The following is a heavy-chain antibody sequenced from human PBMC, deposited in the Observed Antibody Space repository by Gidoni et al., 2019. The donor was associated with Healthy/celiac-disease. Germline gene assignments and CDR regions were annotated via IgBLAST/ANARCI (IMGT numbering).Heavy chain of an antibody. J-gene: IGHJ6*02. Sequence: EVQLLESGGGLVQPGGSLRPSCAASGFTFSSYAMSWVRQAPGKGLEWVSAISGIGGSTYYADSVKGRFTISRDNSKNTLYLQMNSLRAEDTAVYYCANLDTAIIDYYGMDVWGQGTTVTVSS. V-gene: IGHV3-23*01. CDR3: ANLDTAIIDYYGMDV. D-gene: IGHD5-18*01. CDR2: ISGIGGST. CDR1: GFTFSSYA.